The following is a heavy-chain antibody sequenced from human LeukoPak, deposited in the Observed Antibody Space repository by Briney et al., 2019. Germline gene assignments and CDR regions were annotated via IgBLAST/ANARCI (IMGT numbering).Heavy chain of an antibody. Sequence: GGSLRLTCAASGFTFGDYWMNWVRQAPGKGLEWVANIKQDGSDKAYVDSVRGRFTISRDNAKNSLYLQMNSLRAEDTAVYYCARGGWRYSSGWYNFDYWGQGTLVTVSS. V-gene: IGHV3-7*01. CDR3: ARGGWRYSSGWYNFDY. CDR1: GFTFGDYW. J-gene: IGHJ4*02. D-gene: IGHD6-19*01. CDR2: IKQDGSDK.